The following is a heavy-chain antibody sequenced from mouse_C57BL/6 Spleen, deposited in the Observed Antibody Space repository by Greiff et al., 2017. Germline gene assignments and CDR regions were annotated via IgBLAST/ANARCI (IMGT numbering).Heavy chain of an antibody. CDR1: GFPFSSYA. V-gene: IGHV5-4*01. CDR2: ISDGGSYT. Sequence: DVQLLESGGCLVQPGGSLKLSCAASGFPFSSYAISWFRQTPETRLEWVATISDGGSYTYYPDNVKGRFTISRDNAKNNLYLQMSNLKSEDTAMYYCASEDRGASYFDVWGTGTTVTVSS. D-gene: IGHD2-3*01. CDR3: ASEDRGASYFDV. J-gene: IGHJ1*03.